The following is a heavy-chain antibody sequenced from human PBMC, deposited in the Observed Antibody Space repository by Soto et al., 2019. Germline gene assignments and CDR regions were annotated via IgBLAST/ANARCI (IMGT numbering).Heavy chain of an antibody. V-gene: IGHV3-30*18. CDR2: ISYDGSNK. J-gene: IGHJ4*02. CDR1: GFTFSNYG. D-gene: IGHD6-19*01. Sequence: QVRLVESGGGVVQPGRSLRLSCAASGFTFSNYGMHWVRQAPGKGLEWVAVISYDGSNKYYADSVKGRFTISRDNSKNTLFLQMNSLRAEDTAVYYCAKDLQCLVQGPYYWGQGTLVTVSS. CDR3: AKDLQCLVQGPYY.